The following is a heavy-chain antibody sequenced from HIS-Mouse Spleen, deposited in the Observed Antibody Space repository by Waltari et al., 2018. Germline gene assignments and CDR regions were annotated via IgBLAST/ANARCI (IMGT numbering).Heavy chain of an antibody. Sequence: QVQLVASGGGVVQPGRSLRLSCAASGFTFSSYAMHWVRQAPGKGLEWVAVISYEGSNKYYADSVKGRFTISRDNSKNTLYLQMNSLRAEDTAVYYCARTLLNIAAPFDPWGQGTLVTVSS. CDR2: ISYEGSNK. V-gene: IGHV3-30*04. CDR1: GFTFSSYA. J-gene: IGHJ5*02. D-gene: IGHD6-6*01. CDR3: ARTLLNIAAPFDP.